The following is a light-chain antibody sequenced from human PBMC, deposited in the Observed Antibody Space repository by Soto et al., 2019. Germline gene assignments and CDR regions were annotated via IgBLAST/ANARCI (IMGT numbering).Light chain of an antibody. CDR2: AES. CDR1: QSISRY. CDR3: QQNYSTPFT. V-gene: IGKV1-39*01. J-gene: IGKJ5*01. Sequence: DIQMTNSPSSLSACGGHRFTITCRESQSISRYLNWYKQKPGKDPKLMIYAESSLQGGVKSRFSGSGSGTDFTLTISSMQPEDFATYYCQQNYSTPFTFGTGQRLELK.